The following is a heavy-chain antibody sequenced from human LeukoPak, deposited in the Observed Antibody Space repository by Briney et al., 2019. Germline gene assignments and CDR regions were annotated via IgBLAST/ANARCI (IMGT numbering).Heavy chain of an antibody. Sequence: ASVKVSCMVSGDTLTALSMHWVRQAPGKGLEWMGGFHPEDGETIYAQKFQGRVTMTEDTSTDTAYMELSSPRSDDTAVYYCTTGKIYCSTTSCSDDYWGQGTLVTVSS. D-gene: IGHD2-2*01. V-gene: IGHV1-24*01. J-gene: IGHJ4*02. CDR3: TTGKIYCSTTSCSDDY. CDR2: FHPEDGET. CDR1: GDTLTALS.